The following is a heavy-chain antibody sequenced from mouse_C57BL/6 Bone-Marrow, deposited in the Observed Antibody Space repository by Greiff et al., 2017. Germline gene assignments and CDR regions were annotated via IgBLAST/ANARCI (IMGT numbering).Heavy chain of an antibody. D-gene: IGHD1-1*01. CDR2: INPGSGST. CDR3: AVYYYGISSYFDY. CDR1: GYSFTDYN. Sequence: VQLQQSGPELVKPGASVKISCKASGYSFTDYNMNWVKQSNGKSLEWIGVINPGSGSTNYNEKFKSKATLTVDTSSSTAYLQLSSLTSEDSAVYDCAVYYYGISSYFDYWGQGTTLTVSS. J-gene: IGHJ2*01. V-gene: IGHV1-39*01.